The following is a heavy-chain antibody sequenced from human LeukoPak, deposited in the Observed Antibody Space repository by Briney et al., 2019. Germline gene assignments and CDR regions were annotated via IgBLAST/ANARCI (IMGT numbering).Heavy chain of an antibody. CDR2: MNPNSGNT. V-gene: IGHV1-8*01. J-gene: IGHJ5*02. D-gene: IGHD6-13*01. CDR1: GYTFTSYD. Sequence: ASVKVSCKASGYTFTSYDINWVRQAPGQGLEWMGWMNPNSGNTGYAQKLQGRVTMTRNTSISTAYMELSSLRSEDTAVYYCARGRLSSSWNNWFDPWGQGTLVTVSS. CDR3: ARGRLSSSWNNWFDP.